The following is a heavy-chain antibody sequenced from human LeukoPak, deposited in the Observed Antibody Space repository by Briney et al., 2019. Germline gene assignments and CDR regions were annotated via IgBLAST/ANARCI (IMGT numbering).Heavy chain of an antibody. V-gene: IGHV3-11*01. Sequence: GGSLRRSCAASGFTFSDYYMSWIRQAPGKGLEWVSYISSSGSTIYYADSVKGRFTISRDNAKNSLYLQMNSLRAEDTAVYYCARDRSGYYDSSGYYWYWGQGTLVTVSS. D-gene: IGHD3-22*01. CDR2: ISSSGSTI. CDR3: ARDRSGYYDSSGYYWY. J-gene: IGHJ4*02. CDR1: GFTFSDYY.